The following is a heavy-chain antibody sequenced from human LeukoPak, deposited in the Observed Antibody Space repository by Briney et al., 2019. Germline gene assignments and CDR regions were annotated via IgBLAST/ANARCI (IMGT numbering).Heavy chain of an antibody. CDR2: ISSNGGST. J-gene: IGHJ4*02. D-gene: IGHD3-10*01. V-gene: IGHV3-64*01. Sequence: GGSLRLSCAAFGFTFSSYAMHWVRQAPGKGLEYVSAISSNGGSTYYANSVKGRFTISRDNSKNTLYLQMGSLRAEDMAVYYCARGFGVQDYWGQGTLVTVSS. CDR3: ARGFGVQDY. CDR1: GFTFSSYA.